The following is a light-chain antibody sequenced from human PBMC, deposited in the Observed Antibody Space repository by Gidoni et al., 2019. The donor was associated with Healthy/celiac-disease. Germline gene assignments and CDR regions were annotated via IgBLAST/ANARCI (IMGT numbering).Light chain of an antibody. J-gene: IGKJ2*01. V-gene: IGKV3-20*01. CDR1: QSVSSSY. CDR2: GAS. CDR3: QQYGSSPQT. Sequence: QSPGTLSLSPGERATLSCRASQSVSSSYLAWYQQKPGQAPRLLIYGASSRDTGIPDRFSGSGSGTDFTLTISRLEPEDFAVYYCQQYGSSPQTFGQGTKLEIK.